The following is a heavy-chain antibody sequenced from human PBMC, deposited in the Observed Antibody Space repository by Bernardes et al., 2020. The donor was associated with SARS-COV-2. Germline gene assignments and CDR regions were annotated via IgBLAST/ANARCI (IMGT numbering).Heavy chain of an antibody. D-gene: IGHD2-21*02. CDR2: IYYSGST. CDR1: GGSISSGGYY. V-gene: IGHV4-31*03. J-gene: IGHJ6*02. Sequence: SETLSLTCTVSGGSISSGGYYWSWIRLHPGKGLEWIGSIYYSGSTYYNPSLKSRVSISVDTSENQFSLKLGSVTAADTAVYYCARVLCGGDCYSHYYYYAMDVWGQGTTVTVSS. CDR3: ARVLCGGDCYSHYYYYAMDV.